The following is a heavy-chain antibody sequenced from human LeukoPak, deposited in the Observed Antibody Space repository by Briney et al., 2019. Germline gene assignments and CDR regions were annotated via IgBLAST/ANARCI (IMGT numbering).Heavy chain of an antibody. V-gene: IGHV1-2*02. CDR3: ARDETFYDFFGGRSYYFDY. Sequence: GASVKVSCKASGYTFTDYFIHWIRQAPGQGLEWMGWINPNSGATSYAQKFQGRVTMTRDTSINTGNMELTGLRFDDTAVYYCARDETFYDFFGGRSYYFDYWGQGTLVTVSS. D-gene: IGHD2/OR15-2a*01. CDR1: GYTFTDYF. CDR2: INPNSGAT. J-gene: IGHJ4*02.